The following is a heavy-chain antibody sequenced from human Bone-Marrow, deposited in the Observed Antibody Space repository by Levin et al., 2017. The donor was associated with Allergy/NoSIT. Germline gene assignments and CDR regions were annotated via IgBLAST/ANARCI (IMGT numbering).Heavy chain of an antibody. J-gene: IGHJ6*03. CDR2: ISTHNGNT. D-gene: IGHD2-2*01. V-gene: IGHV1-18*01. CDR3: ARFVVIPATYYYMDV. Sequence: ASVKVSCKASGYTFNNYGISWVRQAPGQGLEWMGWISTHNGNTNYAQSFQGRVTMTTDTSTSTADMELRSLISDDTAVYYCARFVVIPATYYYMDVWGKGTTVTVSS. CDR1: GYTFNNYG.